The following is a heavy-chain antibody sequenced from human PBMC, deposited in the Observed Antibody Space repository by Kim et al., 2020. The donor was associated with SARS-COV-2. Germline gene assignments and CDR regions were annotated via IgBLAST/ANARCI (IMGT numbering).Heavy chain of an antibody. CDR2: ISYDGSNK. Sequence: SLRLSCAASGFTFSSYGMHWVRQAPGKGLEWVAVISYDGSNKYYADSVKGRFTISRDNSKNTLYLQMNSLRAEDTAVYYCASYYDSSERPDYWGQGTLVTVSS. CDR3: ASYYDSSERPDY. CDR1: GFTFSSYG. J-gene: IGHJ4*02. D-gene: IGHD3-22*01. V-gene: IGHV3-30*03.